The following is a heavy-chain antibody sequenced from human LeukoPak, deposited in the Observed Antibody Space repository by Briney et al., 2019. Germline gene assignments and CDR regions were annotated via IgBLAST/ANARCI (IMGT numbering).Heavy chain of an antibody. J-gene: IGHJ4*02. CDR3: ARDFSSGLDY. Sequence: GGSLRLSCAASGFAFSSYSMNWVRQAPGKGLEWVSSISSSSSYIYYADSVKGRFTISRDNAKNSLYLQMNSLRAEDTAVYYCARDFSSGLDYWGQGTLVTVSS. CDR1: GFAFSSYS. D-gene: IGHD2-15*01. CDR2: ISSSSSYI. V-gene: IGHV3-21*01.